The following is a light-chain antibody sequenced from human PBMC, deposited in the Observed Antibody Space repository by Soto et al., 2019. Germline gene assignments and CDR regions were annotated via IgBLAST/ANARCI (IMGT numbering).Light chain of an antibody. CDR1: QSIGRW. V-gene: IGKV1-5*01. J-gene: IGKJ3*01. CDR3: QYYENVPA. Sequence: DVQMTQSPARLSASVGDRVTITCRASQSIGRWVAWYQQKPGRAPKLLIFDASSLEDGVPSTFSGSGSGTEFTLTISSLQPDDFATYYGQYYENVPAFGPGTNVDVK. CDR2: DAS.